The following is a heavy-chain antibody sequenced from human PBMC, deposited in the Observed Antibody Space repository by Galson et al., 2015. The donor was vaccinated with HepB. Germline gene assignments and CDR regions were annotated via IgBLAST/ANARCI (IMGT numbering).Heavy chain of an antibody. V-gene: IGHV3-33*01. J-gene: IGHJ4*02. CDR1: GFTVSSYG. CDR2: MWYDGTTK. CDR3: ARGYSGYSGYDHPYYFDY. D-gene: IGHD5-12*01. Sequence: SLRLSCAASGFTVSSYGMHWVRQAPGKGLEWVAVMWYDGTTKYYADSVKGRFTISRDNSKNTLFLQMNSLRAGDTAVYFCARGYSGYSGYDHPYYFDYWGQGTLVTVSS.